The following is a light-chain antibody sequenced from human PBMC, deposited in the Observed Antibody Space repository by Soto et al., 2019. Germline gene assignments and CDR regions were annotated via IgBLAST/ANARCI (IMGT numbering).Light chain of an antibody. J-gene: IGKJ5*01. Sequence: EIVLTQSPGTLSLSPGERAPLSCRASQSVSSSYLAWYQQKPGQAPRLLIYGAFKRATGIPDRFSGSGSGTDFTLTISSLQPEDFATYYCQQLNSYPITFGQGTRLEIK. CDR2: GAF. CDR1: QSVSSSY. V-gene: IGKV3-20*01. CDR3: QQLNSYPIT.